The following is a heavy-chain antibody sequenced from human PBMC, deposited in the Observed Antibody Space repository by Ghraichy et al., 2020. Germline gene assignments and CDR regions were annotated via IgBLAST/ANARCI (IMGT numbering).Heavy chain of an antibody. D-gene: IGHD6-19*01. V-gene: IGHV1-24*01. Sequence: ASVKVSCKVSGYTRTELSVHWVRQAPGKGLEWMGGFDPEDGETIYAQKFQGRVTMTEETSTDTVYMELSSLRSEDTAVYYCATNSWDSSGRDSWGQGTLVTVSS. CDR1: GYTRTELS. CDR3: ATNSWDSSGRDS. J-gene: IGHJ4*02. CDR2: FDPEDGET.